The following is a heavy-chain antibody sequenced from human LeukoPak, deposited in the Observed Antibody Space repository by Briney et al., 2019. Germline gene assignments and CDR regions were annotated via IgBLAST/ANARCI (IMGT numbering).Heavy chain of an antibody. Sequence: SETLSLTCTVSGGSISSSSYYWGWIRQPPGKGLEWIGSIYYSGSTYYNPSLKSRVTISVDTSKNQFSLKLSSVTAADTAVYYCARGPMRYYYGSGSYYPHDYWGQGTLVTVSS. CDR2: IYYSGST. CDR3: ARGPMRYYYGSGSYYPHDY. V-gene: IGHV4-39*07. CDR1: GGSISSSSYY. J-gene: IGHJ4*02. D-gene: IGHD3-10*01.